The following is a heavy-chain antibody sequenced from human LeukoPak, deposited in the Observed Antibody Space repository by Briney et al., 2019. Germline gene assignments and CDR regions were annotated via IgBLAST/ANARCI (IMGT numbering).Heavy chain of an antibody. CDR1: GFTFRSYW. CDR2: IKQDGSEK. V-gene: IGHV3-7*01. J-gene: IGHJ4*02. CDR3: ASQGVYSGSIDY. D-gene: IGHD5-12*01. Sequence: PGGSLRLSCAASGFTFRSYWMSWVRQAPGKGLEWVANIKQDGSEKYYVDSVKGRFTISRDNAKNSLYVQMNSLRAEDTAVYYCASQGVYSGSIDYWGQGTLVTVSS.